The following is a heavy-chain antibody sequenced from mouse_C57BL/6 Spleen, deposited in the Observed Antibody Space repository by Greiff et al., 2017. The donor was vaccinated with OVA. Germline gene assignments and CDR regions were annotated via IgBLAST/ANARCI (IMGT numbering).Heavy chain of an antibody. V-gene: IGHV1-26*01. D-gene: IGHD2-4*01. Sequence: VQLQQSGPELVKPGASVKISCKASGYTFTDYYMNWVKQSHGKSLEWIGDINPNNGGTSYNQKFKGKATLTVDKSSSTAYMELRSLTSEDSAVYYCARGKYDYEFAYWGQGTLVTVSA. CDR3: ARGKYDYEFAY. CDR2: INPNNGGT. J-gene: IGHJ3*01. CDR1: GYTFTDYY.